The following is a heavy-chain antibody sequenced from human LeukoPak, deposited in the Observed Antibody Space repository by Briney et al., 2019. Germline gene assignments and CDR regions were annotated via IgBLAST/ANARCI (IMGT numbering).Heavy chain of an antibody. J-gene: IGHJ3*02. D-gene: IGHD4-17*01. V-gene: IGHV4-59*11. Sequence: SETLSLTCAVSDDSFSSHYWTWNRQPPGKGLEWIGYISYIGSTNYNPSLKSRVTISIDTSKNQFSLKLTSVTAADTAVYYCARDLVTVTKGFDIWGQGTMVSVSS. CDR3: ARDLVTVTKGFDI. CDR1: DDSFSSHY. CDR2: ISYIGST.